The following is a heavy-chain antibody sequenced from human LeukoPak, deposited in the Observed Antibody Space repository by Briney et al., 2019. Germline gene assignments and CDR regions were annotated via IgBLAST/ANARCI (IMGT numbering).Heavy chain of an antibody. CDR3: ARSDSSGYYYPYFDI. Sequence: SETLSLTCTVSGGSISSYYWSWIRQPPGKGLEWIGYIYYSGSTNYNPSLKSRVTISVDTSKNQFSLKLSSVTAADTAVYYCARSDSSGYYYPYFDIWGQGTMVTVSS. CDR1: GGSISSYY. CDR2: IYYSGST. J-gene: IGHJ3*02. D-gene: IGHD3-22*01. V-gene: IGHV4-59*01.